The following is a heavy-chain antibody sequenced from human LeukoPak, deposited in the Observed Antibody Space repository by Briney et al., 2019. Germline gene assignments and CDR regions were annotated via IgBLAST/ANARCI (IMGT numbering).Heavy chain of an antibody. D-gene: IGHD3-10*01. CDR2: IYYSGSA. CDR1: GGSVSSGGYY. J-gene: IGHJ4*02. V-gene: IGHV4-31*03. CDR3: ARVNYGSATKEDY. Sequence: PSETLSLTCTVSGGSVSSGGYYWSWIRQHPGKGLEWIGYIYYSGSAYYNPSLKSRVTISVDTSENQFSLKLSSVTAADTAVYYCARVNYGSATKEDYWGQGTLVTVSS.